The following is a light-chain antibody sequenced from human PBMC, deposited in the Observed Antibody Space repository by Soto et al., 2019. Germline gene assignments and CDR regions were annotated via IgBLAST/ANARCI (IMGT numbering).Light chain of an antibody. CDR3: QQRSSWPLT. J-gene: IGKJ1*01. Sequence: EIVLTQSPATLSLSPGERVSLSCRASQSVNTYFAWYQQKPGQAPRLLIHDASSRATGIPARFSGSGSGTDFTLTISSLEPEDFAIYYCQQRSSWPLTFGHGTRVEI. CDR1: QSVNTY. CDR2: DAS. V-gene: IGKV3-11*01.